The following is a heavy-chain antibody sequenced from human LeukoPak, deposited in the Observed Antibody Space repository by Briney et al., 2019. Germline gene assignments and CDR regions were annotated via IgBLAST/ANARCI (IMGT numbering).Heavy chain of an antibody. CDR2: IDETGAGT. D-gene: IGHD1-1*01. J-gene: IGHJ4*02. CDR3: AKEQQRHFDFDY. Sequence: GGSLRLSCAASGFTFYNYALSWVRQAPGQGLEWVSAIDETGAGTSYADSVKGRFTISRDNSKNTLSLQMSSLRADDTAVYYCAKEQQRHFDFDYWGQGTLVTVSS. CDR1: GFTFYNYA. V-gene: IGHV3-23*01.